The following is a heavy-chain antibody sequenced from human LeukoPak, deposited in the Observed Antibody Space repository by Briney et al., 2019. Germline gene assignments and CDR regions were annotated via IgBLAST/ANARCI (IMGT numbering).Heavy chain of an antibody. CDR3: VREGAVPGIDP. CDR2: ISYDGST. CDR1: GYSITRGFS. V-gene: IGHV4-38-2*02. D-gene: IGHD3-16*01. J-gene: IGHJ5*02. Sequence: SETLSLTCAVFGYSITRGFSWGWIRQPPGKGLEWIAAISYDGSTDYKSTLQSRLTISRDTSKNEFSLRLTSVTATDTAVYYCVREGAVPGIDPWGQGTLVTVSS.